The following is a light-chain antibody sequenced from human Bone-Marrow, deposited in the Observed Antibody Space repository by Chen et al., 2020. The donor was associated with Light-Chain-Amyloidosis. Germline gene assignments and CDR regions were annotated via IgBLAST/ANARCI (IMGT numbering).Light chain of an antibody. CDR3: QSADSSGTYEVI. V-gene: IGLV3-25*03. J-gene: IGLJ2*01. CDR2: RDT. CDR1: DLPPKY. Sequence: SSELTQPPSVSVSPGQTARITCPGDDLPPKYADWYQQKPGQAPVLVIHRDTERPSGISERFSGSSSGTTATLTISGVQAEDEADDHCQSADSSGTYEVIFGGGTKLTVL.